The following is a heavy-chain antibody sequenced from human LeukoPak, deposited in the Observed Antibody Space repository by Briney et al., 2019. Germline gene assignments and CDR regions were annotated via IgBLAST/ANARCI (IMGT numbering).Heavy chain of an antibody. Sequence: GRSLRLYCSASGFTFSSYSMHWVRQAPGKGLEWVAVISYDGNNKYDADSVKGRFTISRDNSKNTLYLQMNSLRAEDTAVYYCARLPGYCSSNSCYKMTIPFDYWGQGTLVTVSS. V-gene: IGHV3-30-3*01. CDR3: ARLPGYCSSNSCYKMTIPFDY. CDR2: ISYDGNNK. D-gene: IGHD2-2*02. J-gene: IGHJ4*02. CDR1: GFTFSSYS.